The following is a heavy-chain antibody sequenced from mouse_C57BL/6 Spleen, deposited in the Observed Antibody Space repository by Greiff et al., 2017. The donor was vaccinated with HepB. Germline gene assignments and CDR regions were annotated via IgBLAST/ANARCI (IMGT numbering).Heavy chain of an antibody. Sequence: EVHLVESGGGLVQPKGSLKLSCAASGFSFNTYAMNWVRQAPGKGLEWVARIRSKSNNYATYYADSVKDRFTISRDDSESMLYLQMNNLKTEDTAMYYCVRQYYYGSSDWYFDVWGTGTTVTVSS. D-gene: IGHD1-1*01. V-gene: IGHV10-1*01. CDR1: GFSFNTYA. CDR3: VRQYYYGSSDWYFDV. CDR2: IRSKSNNYAT. J-gene: IGHJ1*03.